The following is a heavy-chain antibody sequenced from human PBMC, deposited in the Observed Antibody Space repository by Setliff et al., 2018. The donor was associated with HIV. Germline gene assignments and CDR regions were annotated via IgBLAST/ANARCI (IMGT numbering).Heavy chain of an antibody. CDR3: ARVWLHYGADISRFDP. CDR1: GFTFSSYA. D-gene: IGHD4-17*01. J-gene: IGHJ5*02. V-gene: IGHV4-38-2*01. Sequence: GSLRLSCAASGFTFSSYARSWIRQTPGKGLEWIGSVSSSGSTYSNPSLRSRLSMSIDTSKNQFSLKLIALTAADTAVYYCARVWLHYGADISRFDPWGQGTLFTASS. CDR2: VSSSGST.